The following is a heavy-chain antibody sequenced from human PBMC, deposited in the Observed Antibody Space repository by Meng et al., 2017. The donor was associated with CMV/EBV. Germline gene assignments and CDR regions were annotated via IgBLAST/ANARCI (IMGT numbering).Heavy chain of an antibody. Sequence: GGSLRLSCAASGLTFSNAWMSWVRQAPGKGLEWVGRIKSKSDGGTKDYAAPVKGRFTISRDDSKNTLYLQMNSLRTEDTAVYFCTTRQRILIFQVVPPYWGQGTLVTVSS. D-gene: IGHD3/OR15-3a*01. CDR1: GLTFSNAW. V-gene: IGHV3-15*01. J-gene: IGHJ4*02. CDR2: IKSKSDGGTK. CDR3: TTRQRILIFQVVPPY.